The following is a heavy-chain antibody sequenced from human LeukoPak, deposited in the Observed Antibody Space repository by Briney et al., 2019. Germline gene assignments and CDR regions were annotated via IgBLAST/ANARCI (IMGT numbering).Heavy chain of an antibody. CDR1: GFTFSNFA. J-gene: IGHJ4*02. CDR2: ISLSGVST. V-gene: IGHV3-23*01. Sequence: GGSLRLSCAASGFTFSNFAMTWVRQAPGRGLEWVPSISLSGVSTYCADSVKGRFTISRDNSKNTLYLQMNTMRAEDTAAYYCAKDPGSGWFFDYWGQGTLVTVSS. D-gene: IGHD6-19*01. CDR3: AKDPGSGWFFDY.